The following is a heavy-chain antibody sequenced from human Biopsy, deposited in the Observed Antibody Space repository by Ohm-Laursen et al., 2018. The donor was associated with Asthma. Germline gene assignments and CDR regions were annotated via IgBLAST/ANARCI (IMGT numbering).Heavy chain of an antibody. V-gene: IGHV4-30-2*06. CDR2: IYRNEDT. CDR3: ARVPTTLRYFDL. J-gene: IGHJ2*01. D-gene: IGHD2-15*01. Sequence: SQTLSLTCAVSGDSIDSGDYSWTWIRQSPGVGLEWIGYIYRNEDTYYNPTLKNRVTISIDRSKNQFSLKLSSVTAADTAVYYCARVPTTLRYFDLWGRGTLVTVSS. CDR1: GDSIDSGDYS.